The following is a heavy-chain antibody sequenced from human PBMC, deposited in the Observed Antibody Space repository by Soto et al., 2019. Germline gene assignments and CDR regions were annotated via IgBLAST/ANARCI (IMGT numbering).Heavy chain of an antibody. Sequence: SETLSLTCTVSGISISSTDYYWSWIRQHPGKGLEWIGYIYYSGSTYYNPSLKSRVTISVDTSKNQFSLKLSSVTAADTAVYYCARDAPTATFDWFKGGIRTPYYYYGMDVWGQGTTVTVSS. CDR1: GISISSTDYY. CDR3: ARDAPTATFDWFKGGIRTPYYYYGMDV. V-gene: IGHV4-31*03. CDR2: IYYSGST. D-gene: IGHD3-9*01. J-gene: IGHJ6*02.